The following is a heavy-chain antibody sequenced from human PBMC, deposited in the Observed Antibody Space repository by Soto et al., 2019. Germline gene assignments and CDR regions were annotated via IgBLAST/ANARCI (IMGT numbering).Heavy chain of an antibody. Sequence: SDTLSLTCTVSGGSVSSFIYYWSWIRQPPGKGLEWIGYIYYSGSTNYNPSLKSRVTISVDTSKNQFSLKLSSVTAADTAVYYCARVRSSGDSLGYWGQGTLVTVSS. CDR1: GGSVSSFIYY. J-gene: IGHJ4*02. CDR2: IYYSGST. D-gene: IGHD3-22*01. CDR3: ARVRSSGDSLGY. V-gene: IGHV4-61*01.